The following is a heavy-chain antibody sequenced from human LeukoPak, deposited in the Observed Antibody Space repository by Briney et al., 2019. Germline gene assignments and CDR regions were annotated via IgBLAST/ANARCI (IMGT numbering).Heavy chain of an antibody. CDR1: GFTFSSYW. J-gene: IGHJ4*02. CDR2: INSDGSST. V-gene: IGHV3-74*01. CDR3: ASGPGYYDSSGYYSY. D-gene: IGHD3-22*01. Sequence: TGGSLRLSCAASGFTFSSYWMHWVRQAPEKGLVWVSRINSDGSSTSYADSVKGRFTISRDNAKNTLYLQMNSLRAEDTAVYYCASGPGYYDSSGYYSYWGQGTLVTVSS.